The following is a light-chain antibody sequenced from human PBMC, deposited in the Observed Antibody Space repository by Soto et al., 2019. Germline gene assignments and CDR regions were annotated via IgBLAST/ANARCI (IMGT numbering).Light chain of an antibody. J-gene: IGKJ1*01. Sequence: ESVLTPSPGTLSLSPVEISTLSCMSSQSVSSSYLAWYKQKHGQAPRLLIYGASSRATGIPDRFSGSGSGKDFTITIRRMENEDFEVYYCKQYGSSHRTGGQGPKG. V-gene: IGKV3-20*01. CDR3: KQYGSSHRT. CDR2: GAS. CDR1: QSVSSSY.